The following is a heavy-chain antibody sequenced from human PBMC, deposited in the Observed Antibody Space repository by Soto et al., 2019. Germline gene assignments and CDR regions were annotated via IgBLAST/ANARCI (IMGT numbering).Heavy chain of an antibody. CDR3: AKVGGQYYDIFTGSVDY. CDR1: GFTFSSYG. CDR2: ISYDGSNK. V-gene: IGHV3-30*18. D-gene: IGHD3-9*01. J-gene: IGHJ4*02. Sequence: QVQLVESGGGVVQPGRSLRLSCAASGFTFSSYGMHWVRQAPGKGLEWVAVISYDGSNKYYADSVKGRFTISRDNSKNTLYLKIISLRTEDTAVYYCAKVGGQYYDIFTGSVDYWGQRTLVTVSS.